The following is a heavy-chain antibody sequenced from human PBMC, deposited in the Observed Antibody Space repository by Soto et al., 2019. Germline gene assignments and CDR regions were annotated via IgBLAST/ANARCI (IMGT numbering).Heavy chain of an antibody. CDR1: GYSISSGYY. CDR2: IYHSGST. CDR3: ARLKGGRGDIAALDI. D-gene: IGHD5-12*01. V-gene: IGHV4-38-2*02. Sequence: SETLSLTCTVSGYSISSGYYWGWIRQPPGKGLEWIGSIYHSGSTYYNPSLKSRVTISVDTSKNQFSLKLSSVTAADPAVYYCARLKGGRGDIAALDIWGQGTMVTVSS. J-gene: IGHJ3*02.